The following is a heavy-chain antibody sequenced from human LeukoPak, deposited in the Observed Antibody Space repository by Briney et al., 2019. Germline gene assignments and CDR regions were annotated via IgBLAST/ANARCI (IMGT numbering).Heavy chain of an antibody. CDR3: ATGVVISHTYSYYYYYYMDV. CDR2: LFSSGTT. CDR1: GGSFSSGDYS. J-gene: IGHJ6*03. V-gene: IGHV4-61*02. D-gene: IGHD3-22*01. Sequence: PSQTLSLTCTVSGGSFSSGDYSWNWIRQPAGQGLEWIGRLFSSGTTNYNPSLKSRVTISGDTSNNQFSLKLTSVTAADTAVYYCATGVVISHTYSYYYYYYMDVWGKGTTVTVSS.